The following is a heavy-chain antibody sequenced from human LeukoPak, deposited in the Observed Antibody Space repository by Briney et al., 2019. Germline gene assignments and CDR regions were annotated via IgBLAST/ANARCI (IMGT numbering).Heavy chain of an antibody. CDR3: ARDQGENYDSSGYYRY. Sequence: GGSPRLSCAASGFTFSNYYMSWIRQAPGKGLEWVSYISSSSSTTNYADSVKGRFTISRDNAKNSLYLQMNSLRAEDTAVYYCARDQGENYDSSGYYRYWGQGTLVAVSS. D-gene: IGHD3-22*01. CDR2: ISSSSSTT. CDR1: GFTFSNYY. V-gene: IGHV3-11*06. J-gene: IGHJ4*02.